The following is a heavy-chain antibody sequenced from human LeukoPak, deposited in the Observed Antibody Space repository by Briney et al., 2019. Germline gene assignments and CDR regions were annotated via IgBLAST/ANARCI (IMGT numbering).Heavy chain of an antibody. CDR1: GFTFSSYA. Sequence: ALRLSCAASGFTFSSYAMSWVRQAPGKGLEWVAVISYDGSNKYYADSVKGRFTISRDNSKNTLYLQMNSLRAEDTAVYYCARDSRILWFGESSLGNWFDPWGQGTLVTVSS. CDR3: ARDSRILWFGESSLGNWFDP. J-gene: IGHJ5*02. V-gene: IGHV3-30*04. CDR2: ISYDGSNK. D-gene: IGHD3-10*01.